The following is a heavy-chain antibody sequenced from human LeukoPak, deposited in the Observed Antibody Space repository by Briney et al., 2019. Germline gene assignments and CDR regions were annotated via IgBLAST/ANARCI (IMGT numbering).Heavy chain of an antibody. J-gene: IGHJ4*02. Sequence: QAGRSLRLSCAASGFTFSSYAMHWVRQAPGKGLEWVAVISYDGSNKYYADSVKGRFTISRDNSKNTLYLQMNSLRAEDTAVYYCARDESRTDTAMVNYFDYWGQGTLVTVSS. CDR2: ISYDGSNK. CDR3: ARDESRTDTAMVNYFDY. V-gene: IGHV3-30-3*01. CDR1: GFTFSSYA. D-gene: IGHD5-18*01.